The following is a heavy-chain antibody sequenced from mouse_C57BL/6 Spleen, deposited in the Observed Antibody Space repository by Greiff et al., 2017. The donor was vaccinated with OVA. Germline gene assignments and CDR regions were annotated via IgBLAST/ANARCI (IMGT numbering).Heavy chain of an antibody. CDR3: TRFAPSNYYGSSYGFAY. CDR1: GYTFTDYE. D-gene: IGHD1-1*01. V-gene: IGHV1-15*01. CDR2: IDPETGGT. Sequence: QVQLQQSGAELVRPGASVTLSCKASGYTFTDYEMHWVKQTPVHGLEWIGAIDPETGGTAYNQKFKGKAILTADKSSSTAYMELRSLTSEDSAVYYCTRFAPSNYYGSSYGFAYWGQGTLVTVSA. J-gene: IGHJ3*01.